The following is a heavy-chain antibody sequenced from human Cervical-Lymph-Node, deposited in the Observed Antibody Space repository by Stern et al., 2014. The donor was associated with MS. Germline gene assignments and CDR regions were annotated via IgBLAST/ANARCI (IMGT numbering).Heavy chain of an antibody. CDR2: MNPNSGNT. CDR1: VYTFTRYD. J-gene: IGHJ4*02. D-gene: IGHD6-6*01. CDR3: ARGPDSSSED. V-gene: IGHV1-8*01. Sequence: VQLVESGAEVKKPGASVKVSCKASVYTFTRYDITWVRQATGKGLEWMGWMNPNSGNTGYAQKFQGRVAMTRNTSISTAYMELSSLRSEDTAVYYCARGPDSSSEDWGQGTLVTVSS.